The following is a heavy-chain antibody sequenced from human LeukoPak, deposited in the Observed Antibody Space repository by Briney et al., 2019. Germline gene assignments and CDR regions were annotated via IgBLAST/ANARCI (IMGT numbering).Heavy chain of an antibody. D-gene: IGHD6-13*01. J-gene: IGHJ5*02. CDR1: GFTFSSYA. CDR2: ISSSGSTI. V-gene: IGHV3-48*04. CDR3: ARSTWYVGWFDP. Sequence: GGSLRLSCAASGFTFSSYAMSWVRQAPGKGLEWVSYISSSGSTIYYADSVQGRFTISRDNAKNSLYLQMNSLRAEDTAVYYCARSTWYVGWFDPWGQGTLVTVSS.